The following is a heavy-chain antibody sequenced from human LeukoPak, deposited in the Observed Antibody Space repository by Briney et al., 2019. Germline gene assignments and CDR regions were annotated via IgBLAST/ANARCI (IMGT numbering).Heavy chain of an antibody. CDR1: GYTLTELS. D-gene: IGHD2-2*01. V-gene: IGHV1-24*01. Sequence: GASVKVSCKVSGYTLTELSMHWVRQAPGKGLEWMGGFDPEDGETIYAQKFQGRVTMTEDTSTDTAYMELSSLRSEDTAVYYCATDMVPAARNSYAFYIWGQGTMVTVSS. J-gene: IGHJ3*02. CDR2: FDPEDGET. CDR3: ATDMVPAARNSYAFYI.